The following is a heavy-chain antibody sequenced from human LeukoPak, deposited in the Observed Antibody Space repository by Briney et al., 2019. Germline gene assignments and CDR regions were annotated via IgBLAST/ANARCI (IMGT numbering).Heavy chain of an antibody. CDR1: GFIASSNY. J-gene: IGHJ4*02. D-gene: IGHD2-15*01. CDR2: IYSGGST. V-gene: IGHV3-53*01. Sequence: GGSVRLSCTASGFIASSNYMSWVRQAPGKGLEWVSLIYSGGSTYYADTVMGRSTISRDKSNNTLYLQMNSLRAEDTAVYYCATGGRSGVAFESWGQGTLVTVSS. CDR3: ATGGRSGVAFES.